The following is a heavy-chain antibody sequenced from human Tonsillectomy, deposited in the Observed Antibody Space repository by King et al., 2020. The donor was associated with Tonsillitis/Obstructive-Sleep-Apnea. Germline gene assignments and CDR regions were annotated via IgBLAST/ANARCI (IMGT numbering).Heavy chain of an antibody. J-gene: IGHJ6*02. CDR1: GFTFSIYA. CDR3: AKDRAEDLVVVPGKDDYHYYGMDV. D-gene: IGHD2-2*01. CDR2: VSGSGGST. Sequence: VQLVESGGGLVQPGGSLRLSCAASGFTFSIYAMNWVRQAPGKGLKWVSTVSGSGGSTYYADSVKGRFTISRDNSKNTLYLHMNSLRAEDTAVYYCAKDRAEDLVVVPGKDDYHYYGMDVWGQGTTVTVSS. V-gene: IGHV3-23*04.